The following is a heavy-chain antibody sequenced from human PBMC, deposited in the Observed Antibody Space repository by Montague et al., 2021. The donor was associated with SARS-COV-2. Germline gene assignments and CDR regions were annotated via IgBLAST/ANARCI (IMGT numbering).Heavy chain of an antibody. Sequence: SETLSLTCSISGASITSYYWSWVRQPAGKGLEWIGHIYASGSTNYSPSLKSRVRLSIDNPKNQFSLNLESLTAADTAVYYCVRDGGNWYYFDYWGQGALVPVSS. V-gene: IGHV4-4*07. CDR1: GASITSYY. D-gene: IGHD3-16*01. CDR2: IYASGST. CDR3: VRDGGNWYYFDY. J-gene: IGHJ4*02.